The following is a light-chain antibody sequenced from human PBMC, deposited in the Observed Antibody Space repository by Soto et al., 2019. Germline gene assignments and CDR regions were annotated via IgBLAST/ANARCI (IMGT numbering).Light chain of an antibody. J-gene: IGLJ2*01. CDR2: LEGSGSY. Sequence: QSVLTQSSSASASLGSSVKLTCTLSSGHSSNIIAWHQQQPGKAPRYLMKLEGSGSYNKGSGVPDRFSGSSSGADRHLTISNLQFEDEAEYYCETWDSNSRVFGGGTKLTVL. CDR1: SGHSSNI. CDR3: ETWDSNSRV. V-gene: IGLV4-60*02.